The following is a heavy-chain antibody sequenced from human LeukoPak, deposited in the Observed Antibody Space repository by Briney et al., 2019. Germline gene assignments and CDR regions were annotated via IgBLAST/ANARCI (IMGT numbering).Heavy chain of an antibody. J-gene: IGHJ4*02. Sequence: ATVKISCKVSGYTFTDYYMHWVQQAPGKGLEWMGLVDPEDGETMYAEKFQGRVTITADKSTHTAYMELSSLRSEDTAVYYCATDRGIAAAGALDYWGQGTLVTVSS. CDR3: ATDRGIAAAGALDY. CDR2: VDPEDGET. CDR1: GYTFTDYY. D-gene: IGHD6-13*01. V-gene: IGHV1-69-2*01.